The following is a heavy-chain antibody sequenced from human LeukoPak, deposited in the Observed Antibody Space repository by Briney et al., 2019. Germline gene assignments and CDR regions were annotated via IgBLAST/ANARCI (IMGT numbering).Heavy chain of an antibody. CDR1: GFTFSSYS. CDR3: ARDSWRHDVLLWFGDRAYYYYYAMDV. J-gene: IGHJ6*02. D-gene: IGHD3-10*01. CDR2: ISSSSSYI. Sequence: GGSLRLPCAASGFTFSSYSMNWVRQAPGKGLEWVSSISSSSSYIYYADSVKGRFTISRDNAKNSLYLQMNSLRAEDTAVYYCARDSWRHDVLLWFGDRAYYYYYAMDVWGQGTTVTVSS. V-gene: IGHV3-21*01.